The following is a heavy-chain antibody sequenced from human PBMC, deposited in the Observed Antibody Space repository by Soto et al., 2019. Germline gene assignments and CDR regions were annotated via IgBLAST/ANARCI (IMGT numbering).Heavy chain of an antibody. CDR2: IYYSGST. Sequence: SETLSLTCTVSGGSISSYYWSWIRQPPGKGLEWIGYIYYSGSTNYNPSLKSRVTISVDTSKNQFSLKLSSVTAADTAVYYCARVGDILTGYYPFDYWGQGTLVTVSS. V-gene: IGHV4-59*01. CDR1: GGSISSYY. CDR3: ARVGDILTGYYPFDY. D-gene: IGHD3-9*01. J-gene: IGHJ4*02.